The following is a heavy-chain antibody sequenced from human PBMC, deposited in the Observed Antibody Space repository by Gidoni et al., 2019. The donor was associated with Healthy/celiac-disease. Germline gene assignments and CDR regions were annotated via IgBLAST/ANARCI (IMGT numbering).Heavy chain of an antibody. CDR1: GFTFRSYA. Sequence: EVQLLESGGGLVQPGGSLRRSCAASGFTFRSYAMSWVRQAPGKGPEWVSAISGSGGSTYYADSVKGRFTISRDNSKNTLYLQMNSLRAEDTAVYYCAKCRGRVVVPAACLWGQGTLVTVSS. CDR2: ISGSGGST. V-gene: IGHV3-23*01. J-gene: IGHJ4*02. D-gene: IGHD2-2*01. CDR3: AKCRGRVVVPAACL.